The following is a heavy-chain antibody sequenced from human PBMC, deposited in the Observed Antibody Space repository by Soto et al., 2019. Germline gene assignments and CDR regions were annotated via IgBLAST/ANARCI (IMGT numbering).Heavy chain of an antibody. J-gene: IGHJ6*02. CDR1: GYTFTSYT. Sequence: GASVKVSCKASGYTFTSYTIHWVRQAPGQRLEWMGWMNAGNGNTGYAQKFQGRVTMTRNTSISTAYMELSSLRSEDTAVYYCASHVDTAMVDRGMVSYYYYYGMDVWGQGTTVTVSS. D-gene: IGHD5-18*01. CDR2: MNAGNGNT. V-gene: IGHV1-8*02. CDR3: ASHVDTAMVDRGMVSYYYYYGMDV.